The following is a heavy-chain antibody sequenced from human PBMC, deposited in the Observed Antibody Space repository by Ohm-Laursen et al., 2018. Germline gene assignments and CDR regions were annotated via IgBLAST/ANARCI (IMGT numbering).Heavy chain of an antibody. J-gene: IGHJ6*02. CDR1: GFTISSYS. Sequence: SLRLSCAASGFTISSYSMNWVRQAPGTGLEWVSYISDTGSHIYYAGSVRGRFTISRDNAQNSLYLHMSSPRAEDTAIYYCARDDGAYARRSGMDVWGQGTTVTVSS. CDR3: ARDDGAYARRSGMDV. D-gene: IGHD2-8*01. CDR2: ISDTGSHI. V-gene: IGHV3-21*01.